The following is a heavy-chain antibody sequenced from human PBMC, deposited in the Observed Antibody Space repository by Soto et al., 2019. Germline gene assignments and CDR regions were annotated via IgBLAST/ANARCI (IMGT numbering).Heavy chain of an antibody. CDR2: MLYSGRT. CDR3: APLSVSLSGPYGIHV. CDR1: GYSVSSSDYY. V-gene: IGHV4-39*01. J-gene: IGHJ6*02. Sequence: SETLSLTCSVSGYSVSSSDYYWAWLRQPPGKGLEWIGSMLYSGRTYYNPSLKSRVTLSVDTSKNQFSVRLNSVTAPDTAVYYCAPLSVSLSGPYGIHVWGQGTTVTVSS. D-gene: IGHD2-15*01.